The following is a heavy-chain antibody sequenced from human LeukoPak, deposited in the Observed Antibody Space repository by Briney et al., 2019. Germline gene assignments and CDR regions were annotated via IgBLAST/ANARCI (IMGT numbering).Heavy chain of an antibody. V-gene: IGHV1-8*01. D-gene: IGHD1-7*01. Sequence: ASVKVSCKASGYTFTKYDINWVRQATGQGLEWMGWMNSNSGNTGYAQKFQGRVTMTRNTSISTAYMELGSLTSEDTAVYYCAGEQPYNWNYMRSGFDYWGQGTLVTVSS. J-gene: IGHJ4*02. CDR1: GYTFTKYD. CDR3: AGEQPYNWNYMRSGFDY. CDR2: MNSNSGNT.